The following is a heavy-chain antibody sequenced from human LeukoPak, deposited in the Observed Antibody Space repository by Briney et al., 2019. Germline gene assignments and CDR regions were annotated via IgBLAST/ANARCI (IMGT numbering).Heavy chain of an antibody. Sequence: SETLSLTCAVYGGSFSGYYWSWIRQPPGKGLEWLGEINHSGSTNYNPSLKSRVTISVDTSKNQFSLKLSSVTAADTAVYYCARFGWWYYYYYGMDVWGQGTTVTVSS. CDR3: ARFGWWYYYYYGMDV. J-gene: IGHJ6*02. V-gene: IGHV4-34*01. D-gene: IGHD2-15*01. CDR1: GGSFSGYY. CDR2: INHSGST.